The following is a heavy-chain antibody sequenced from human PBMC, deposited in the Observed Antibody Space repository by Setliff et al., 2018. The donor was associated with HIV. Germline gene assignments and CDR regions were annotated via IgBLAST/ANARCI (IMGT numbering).Heavy chain of an antibody. CDR2: INPNSGAT. Sequence: KVSCKASGYTFTDYFVHWVRQAPGQGLEWMGWINPNSGATNYVQDFLGRVTMTRDTSINTVYMELTSLRSDDTAIYYCARSATFLEVGVAKWGPGTLVTVSS. CDR1: GYTFTDYF. V-gene: IGHV1-2*02. D-gene: IGHD2-15*01. J-gene: IGHJ4*02. CDR3: ARSATFLEVGVAK.